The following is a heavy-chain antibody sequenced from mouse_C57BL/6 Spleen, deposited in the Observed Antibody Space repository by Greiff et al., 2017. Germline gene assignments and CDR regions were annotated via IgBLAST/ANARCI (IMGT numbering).Heavy chain of an antibody. CDR2: INPSSGYT. CDR3: ARPSTTVSPGAMDY. D-gene: IGHD1-1*01. CDR1: GYTFTSYW. V-gene: IGHV1-7*01. Sequence: QVQLKQSGAELAKPGASVKLSCKASGYTFTSYWMHWVKQRPGQGLEWIGYINPSSGYTKYTQKFKDKATLTADKSSSTAYMQLSSLTYEDSAVYYCARPSTTVSPGAMDYWGQGTSVTVSS. J-gene: IGHJ4*01.